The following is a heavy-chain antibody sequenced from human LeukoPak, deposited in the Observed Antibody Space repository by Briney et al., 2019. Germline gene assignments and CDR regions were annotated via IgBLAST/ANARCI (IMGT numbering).Heavy chain of an antibody. J-gene: IGHJ6*03. CDR3: ARGRETLGYCSGGSCYPNYYYMDV. D-gene: IGHD2-15*01. CDR2: ISHSGST. CDR1: GGSFSGYY. Sequence: SETLSLTCAVYGGSFSGYYWSWIRQPPPKGLKWIGEISHSGSTNYNPSLKSRVTISVDTSKNQFSLKLSSVTAADTAVYYCARGRETLGYCSGGSCYPNYYYMDVWGKGTTVTVSS. V-gene: IGHV4-34*01.